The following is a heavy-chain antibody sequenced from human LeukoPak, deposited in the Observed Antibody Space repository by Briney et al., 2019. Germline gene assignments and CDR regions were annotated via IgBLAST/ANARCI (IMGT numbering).Heavy chain of an antibody. CDR3: ARDTEVAWYYFDY. Sequence: SETLSLTCTVSGGSISSYYWSWIRQPPGKGLEWIGYIYYSGSTNYNPSLKSRDTISVDTSKNQFSLKLSSVTAADTAVYYCARDTEVAWYYFDYWGQGTLVTVSS. D-gene: IGHD4-23*01. J-gene: IGHJ4*02. CDR1: GGSISSYY. CDR2: IYYSGST. V-gene: IGHV4-59*01.